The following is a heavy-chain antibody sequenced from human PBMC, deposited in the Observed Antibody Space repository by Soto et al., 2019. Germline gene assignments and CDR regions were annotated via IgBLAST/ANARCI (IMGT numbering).Heavy chain of an antibody. CDR2: INPSGGST. Sequence: ASVKGACKAAGYTFSSDYRHWVLQVPGQGLEWMGIINPSGGSTSYAQKFQGRVTMTRDTSTSTVYMELSSLRSEDTAVYYCARENDSSGYYAYWGQGTLVTVSS. V-gene: IGHV1-46*01. CDR3: ARENDSSGYYAY. CDR1: GYTFSSDY. D-gene: IGHD3-22*01. J-gene: IGHJ4*02.